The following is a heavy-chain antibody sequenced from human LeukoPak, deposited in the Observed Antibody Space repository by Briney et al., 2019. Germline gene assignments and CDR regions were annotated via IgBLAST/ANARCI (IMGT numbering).Heavy chain of an antibody. Sequence: PSETLSLTCTVSGVSISSSSYYWGWIRQPPGKGLEWTGSIYYSGSTYYNPSLKSRVTISVDTSKNQFSLKLSSVTAADTAVYYCARLWVGEDYDFWSGYYSGFDYWGQGTLVTVSS. D-gene: IGHD3-3*01. V-gene: IGHV4-39*01. CDR3: ARLWVGEDYDFWSGYYSGFDY. CDR2: IYYSGST. CDR1: GVSISSSSYY. J-gene: IGHJ4*02.